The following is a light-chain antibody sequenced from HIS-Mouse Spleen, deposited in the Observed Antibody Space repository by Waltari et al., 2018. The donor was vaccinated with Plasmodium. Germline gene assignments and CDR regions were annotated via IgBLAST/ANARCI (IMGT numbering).Light chain of an antibody. Sequence: DIQMTQSPSSLSESVADRVTITCRASQSIRSYLNWYQQKPGKAPKLLIYAASSLQSGVPSRFSGSGSGTDFTLTISSLQPEDFATYYCQQSYSTPWTFGQGTKVEIK. CDR1: QSIRSY. V-gene: IGKV1-39*01. J-gene: IGKJ1*01. CDR3: QQSYSTPWT. CDR2: AAS.